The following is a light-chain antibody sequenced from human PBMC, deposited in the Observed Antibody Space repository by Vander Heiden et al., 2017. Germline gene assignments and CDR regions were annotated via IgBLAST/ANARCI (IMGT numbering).Light chain of an antibody. CDR1: SSDVGSYIL. V-gene: IGLV2-23*02. CDR3: CSYGTGVTFA. Sequence: SALTQPASLSGSPGPSVTISCTGTSSDVGSYILVSSYQQNPSEAPKLMIDEVKKRPSGVANRFSGSKSDNTASLTISGLQDEDEGYYYCCSYGTGVTFAFGRGTRLTVL. J-gene: IGLJ2*01. CDR2: EVK.